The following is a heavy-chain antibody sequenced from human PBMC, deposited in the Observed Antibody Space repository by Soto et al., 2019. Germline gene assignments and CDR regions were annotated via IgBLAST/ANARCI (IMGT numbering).Heavy chain of an antibody. V-gene: IGHV3-30-3*01. CDR2: ISYDGSNK. D-gene: IGHD2-21*01. J-gene: IGHJ4*02. CDR3: ARELLFNPTDYYFDY. Sequence: SLRLSCAASGFTFSSYAMHWVRQAPGKGLEWVAVISYDGSNKYYADSVKGRFTISRDNSKNTLYLQMNSLRAEDTAVYYCARELLFNPTDYYFDYWGQGTLVTVSS. CDR1: GFTFSSYA.